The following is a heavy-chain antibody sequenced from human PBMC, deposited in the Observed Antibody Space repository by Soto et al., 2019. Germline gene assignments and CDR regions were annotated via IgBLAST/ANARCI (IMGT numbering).Heavy chain of an antibody. CDR2: ISGSGGST. Sequence: GGSLRLSCAASGFTFSSYAMSWVRQAPGKGLEWVSAISGSGGSTYYAASVKGRFTISRDNSKNTLYLQMNSLRAEDTAVYYCAKDLGAYYDYIWGSYRYFDYWGQGSLVTVSS. D-gene: IGHD3-16*02. CDR1: GFTFSSYA. CDR3: AKDLGAYYDYIWGSYRYFDY. J-gene: IGHJ4*02. V-gene: IGHV3-23*01.